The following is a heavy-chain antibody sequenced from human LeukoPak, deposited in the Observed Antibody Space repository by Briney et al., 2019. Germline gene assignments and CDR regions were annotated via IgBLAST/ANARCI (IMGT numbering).Heavy chain of an antibody. CDR3: AREQDDVVVVVAATYGSAFDI. J-gene: IGHJ3*02. CDR1: GFTFSSYS. V-gene: IGHV3-21*04. D-gene: IGHD2-15*01. CDR2: ISSSSSYI. Sequence: GGSLRLSCAASGFTFSSYSMNWVRQAPGKGLEWVSSISSSSSYIYYADSVKGRFTISRDNAKNSLYLQMNSLRAKDTALYYCAREQDDVVVVVAATYGSAFDIWGQGTMVTVSS.